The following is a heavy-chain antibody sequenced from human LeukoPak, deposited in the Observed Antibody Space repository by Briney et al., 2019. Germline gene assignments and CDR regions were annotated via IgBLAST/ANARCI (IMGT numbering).Heavy chain of an antibody. Sequence: PGGSLRLSCAASGFTFSSYEMNWVRQAPGKGLEWGSYISSSGSTIYYADSVKGRFTISIDNAKNSLYLQMNSLRAEDTAVYYCARESHSGYDYIPLAFDYWGQGTLVTVSS. D-gene: IGHD5-12*01. CDR3: ARESHSGYDYIPLAFDY. CDR2: ISSSGSTI. CDR1: GFTFSSYE. V-gene: IGHV3-48*03. J-gene: IGHJ4*02.